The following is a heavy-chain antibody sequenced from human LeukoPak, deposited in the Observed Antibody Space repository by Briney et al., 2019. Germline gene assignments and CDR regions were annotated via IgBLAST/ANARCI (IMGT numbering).Heavy chain of an antibody. CDR2: ITHSGTT. Sequence: PSETLSLTCAIYGGSFSGYYWSWIRQPPGKGLEWIGEITHSGTTNYNPSLKSRVTISVNTSKNQFSLNLSSVTAADTAVFYCARRATRVRKEWILQNNWFDPWGQGTLVTVSP. J-gene: IGHJ5*02. CDR3: ARRATRVRKEWILQNNWFDP. V-gene: IGHV4-34*01. CDR1: GGSFSGYY. D-gene: IGHD3-3*01.